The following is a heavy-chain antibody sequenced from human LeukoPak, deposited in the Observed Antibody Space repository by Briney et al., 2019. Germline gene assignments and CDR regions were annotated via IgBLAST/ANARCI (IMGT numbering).Heavy chain of an antibody. CDR3: ARVYYDILTGYYNWFDP. CDR2: IYHSGST. J-gene: IGHJ5*02. D-gene: IGHD3-9*01. V-gene: IGHV4-38-2*01. CDR1: GYSISSGYY. Sequence: SETLSLTCAVSGYSISSGYYWGWIRQPPGKGLEWIGSIYHSGSTYYNLSLKSRVTISVDTSKNQFSLKLSSVTAADTAVCYCARVYYDILTGYYNWFDPWGQGTLVTVSS.